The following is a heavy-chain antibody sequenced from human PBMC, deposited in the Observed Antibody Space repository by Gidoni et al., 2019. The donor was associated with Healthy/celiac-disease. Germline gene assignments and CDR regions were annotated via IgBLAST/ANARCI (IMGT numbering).Heavy chain of an antibody. V-gene: IGHV3-23*01. CDR2: ISGSGGST. J-gene: IGHJ4*02. CDR3: AKDRVMATIFYYFDY. Sequence: EVQLLESGGGLVQPGGSLRLSCAASGFTFSSYAMSWVRQAPGKGLELVSAISGSGGSTYYADSVKGRFTISRDNSKNTLYLQMNSLRAEDTAVYYCAKDRVMATIFYYFDYWGQGTLVTVSS. D-gene: IGHD5-12*01. CDR1: GFTFSSYA.